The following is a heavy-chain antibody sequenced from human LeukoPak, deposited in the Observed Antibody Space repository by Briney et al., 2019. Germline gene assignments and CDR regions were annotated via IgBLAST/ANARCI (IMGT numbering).Heavy chain of an antibody. J-gene: IGHJ3*02. CDR3: ATTGTVAAAGLLDAFDI. CDR1: GGSISSSSYY. CDR2: IYYSGTT. Sequence: SETLSLTCSVSGGSISSSSYYWGWIRQPPGKGLEWIGSIYYSGTTYYNPSLKSRATISVDASNIQFSLKLGSVTAADTAVYYCATTGTVAAAGLLDAFDIWGQGTMVTVSS. V-gene: IGHV4-39*01. D-gene: IGHD6-13*01.